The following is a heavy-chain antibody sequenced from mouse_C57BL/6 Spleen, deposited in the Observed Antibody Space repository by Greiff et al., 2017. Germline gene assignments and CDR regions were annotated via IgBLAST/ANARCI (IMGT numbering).Heavy chain of an antibody. CDR1: GYTFTSYW. J-gene: IGHJ2*01. Sequence: VKPGASVKMSCKASGYTFTSYWITWVKQWPGQGLEWIGDIYPGSGSTNYNEKFKSKATLTVETSSSIAYMQLSSTTSEDSAVYYCARKEVTVVEGDYCDDWGKGATLTVST. CDR3: ARKEVTVVEGDYCDD. D-gene: IGHD1-1*01. CDR2: IYPGSGST. V-gene: IGHV1-55*01.